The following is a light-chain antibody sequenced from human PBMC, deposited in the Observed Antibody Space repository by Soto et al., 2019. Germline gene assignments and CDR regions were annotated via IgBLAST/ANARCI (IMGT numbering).Light chain of an antibody. J-gene: IGKJ1*01. V-gene: IGKV3-15*01. CDR3: QQYNNWPPV. Sequence: EIVMTQSPVTLSVSPGERATLSCRASQSVSSNLAWYQQKPGQAPRLLIYGASTRATGIPARFSGSGSGTEFTLTISSLQSEDFAVYYCQQYNNWPPVFGQGTKVEIK. CDR1: QSVSSN. CDR2: GAS.